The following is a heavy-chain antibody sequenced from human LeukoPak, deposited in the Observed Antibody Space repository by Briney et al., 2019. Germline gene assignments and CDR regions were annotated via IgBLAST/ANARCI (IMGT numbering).Heavy chain of an antibody. D-gene: IGHD3-16*01. CDR3: TRVGVDYWFDP. Sequence: ASVKVSCKTSGYTFTRYYVNWVRQAPGQGLEWMGIINPSAGSTNYALKFQGRVTMTRDTSISTAYMELSRLKSDDTAVYYCTRVGVDYWFDPWGQGTLVTVSS. CDR2: INPSAGST. V-gene: IGHV1-2*02. J-gene: IGHJ5*02. CDR1: GYTFTRYY.